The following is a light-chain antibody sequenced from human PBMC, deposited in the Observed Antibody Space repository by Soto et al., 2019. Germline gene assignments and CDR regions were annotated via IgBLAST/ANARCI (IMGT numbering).Light chain of an antibody. Sequence: ESVLSPSLGILVLTAGERANLSLRASESIGSSYLAWYQQKPGRAPRLLIYDASNRAPGIPDRFSGSASGTDFTLTISRLEPEDCAVYYCQQFGSSPETFGQGTKVDIK. CDR1: ESIGSSY. V-gene: IGKV3-20*01. J-gene: IGKJ1*01. CDR3: QQFGSSPET. CDR2: DAS.